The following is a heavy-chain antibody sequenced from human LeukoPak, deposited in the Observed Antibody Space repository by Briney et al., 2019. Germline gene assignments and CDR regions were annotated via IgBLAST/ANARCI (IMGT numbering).Heavy chain of an antibody. CDR3: AKDFSLNYYDTSGYSAH. D-gene: IGHD3-22*01. J-gene: IGHJ4*02. CDR2: IWYDGSNK. Sequence: GGSLRLSCAASGFSFSKYGLHWVRQAPGKGLEWVAVIWYDGSNKYYADSVKGRFTISRDNSKNTLYLQMNSLRAEDTAVYYCAKDFSLNYYDTSGYSAHWGQGTLVTVSS. CDR1: GFSFSKYG. V-gene: IGHV3-33*06.